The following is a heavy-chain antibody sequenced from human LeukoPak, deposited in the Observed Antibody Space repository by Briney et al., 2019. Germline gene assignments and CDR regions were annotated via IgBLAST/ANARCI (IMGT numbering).Heavy chain of an antibody. CDR1: GFTFSTYA. CDR2: ISTNGGST. D-gene: IGHD5-18*01. Sequence: PGGSLRLSCSASGFTFSTYAMHWVRQAPGKGLEYVSAISTNGGSTYYADSVKGRFTISRDNSKNTLYLQMSSLRVEDTAVYYCAKGVQLWYHYYGMDVWGQGTTVTVSS. V-gene: IGHV3-64D*09. CDR3: AKGVQLWYHYYGMDV. J-gene: IGHJ6*02.